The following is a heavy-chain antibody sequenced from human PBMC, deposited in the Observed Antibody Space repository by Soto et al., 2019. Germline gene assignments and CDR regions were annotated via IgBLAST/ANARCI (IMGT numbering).Heavy chain of an antibody. D-gene: IGHD3-22*01. Sequence: SVKSAGNASGYTCTTRGMTWVRQSPGQGLEWMGWISAYNGNTNYAQKLQGRVTMTTDTSTSTAYMELRSLRSDDTAVYYCARADYDSSGHNCPDPWGQGTLVTVSS. CDR3: ARADYDSSGHNCPDP. V-gene: IGHV1-18*01. J-gene: IGHJ5*02. CDR1: GYTCTTRG. CDR2: ISAYNGNT.